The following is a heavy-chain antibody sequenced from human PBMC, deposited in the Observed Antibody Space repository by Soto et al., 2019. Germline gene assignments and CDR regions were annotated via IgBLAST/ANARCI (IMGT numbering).Heavy chain of an antibody. CDR3: ARGGSSGWYGGHYYYGMDV. CDR2: IKQDGSEK. V-gene: IGHV3-7*05. Sequence: GGSLRLSCAASGFTFSSYWMSWVRQAPGKGLEWVANIKQDGSEKYYVDSVKGRFTISRDNAKNSLYLQMNSLRAEDTAVYYCARGGSSGWYGGHYYYGMDVWGQGTTVTVSS. J-gene: IGHJ6*02. CDR1: GFTFSSYW. D-gene: IGHD6-19*01.